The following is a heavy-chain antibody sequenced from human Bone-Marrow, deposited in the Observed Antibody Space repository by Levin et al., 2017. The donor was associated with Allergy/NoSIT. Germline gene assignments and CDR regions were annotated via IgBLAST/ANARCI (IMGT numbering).Heavy chain of an antibody. CDR2: ISGSGGNT. D-gene: IGHD3-22*01. V-gene: IGHV3-23*01. CDR3: AGYDTSAYHSPFDY. Sequence: GGPLRLSCAASGFIFRNYAMNWVRQAPGKGLEWVSQISGSGGNTHYADSVKGRFTFSRDNSKNTLYLQMNSLRVEDTAVYYCAGYDTSAYHSPFDYWGQGTLVTVSS. CDR1: GFIFRNYA. J-gene: IGHJ4*02.